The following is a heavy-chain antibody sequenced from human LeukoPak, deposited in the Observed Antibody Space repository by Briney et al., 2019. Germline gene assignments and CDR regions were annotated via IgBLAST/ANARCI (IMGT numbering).Heavy chain of an antibody. J-gene: IGHJ5*02. CDR1: GFTVGSNY. Sequence: PGGSLRLSCAASGFTVGSNYMSWVRQAPGKGLEWVSVIYSGGSTYYADSVKGRFTISRDNSKNTLYLQMNSLRAEDTAVYYCARENHYYDSSGYLVWFDPWGQGTLVTVSS. CDR2: IYSGGST. D-gene: IGHD3-22*01. CDR3: ARENHYYDSSGYLVWFDP. V-gene: IGHV3-53*01.